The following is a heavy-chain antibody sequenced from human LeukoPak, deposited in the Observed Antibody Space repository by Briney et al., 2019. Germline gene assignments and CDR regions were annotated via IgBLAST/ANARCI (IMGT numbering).Heavy chain of an antibody. V-gene: IGHV3-23*01. J-gene: IGHJ4*02. D-gene: IGHD4-17*01. CDR2: ISGSGGRT. CDR3: ARDDYGDYGCGY. Sequence: GGSLRLSCAASGFTFSNYAMTWVRQAPGKGLEWVSGISGSGGRTYYADSVKGRFTISRDNSKNTLYLQMNSLRAEDTAVYYCARDDYGDYGCGYWGQGTLVTVSS. CDR1: GFTFSNYA.